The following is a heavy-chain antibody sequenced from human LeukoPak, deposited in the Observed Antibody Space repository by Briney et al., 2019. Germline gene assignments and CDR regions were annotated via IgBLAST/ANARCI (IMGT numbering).Heavy chain of an antibody. CDR2: ISGSGGST. Sequence: GGSLRLSCAASGFTFSSYAMSWVRQAPGKGLEWVSAISGSGGSTYYADSVKGRFTISRDNSKNTLYLQMNSLRAEDTAVYYCANQSPTAEYSSSSKPFDYWGQGTLVTVSS. D-gene: IGHD6-6*01. CDR3: ANQSPTAEYSSSSKPFDY. J-gene: IGHJ4*02. V-gene: IGHV3-23*01. CDR1: GFTFSSYA.